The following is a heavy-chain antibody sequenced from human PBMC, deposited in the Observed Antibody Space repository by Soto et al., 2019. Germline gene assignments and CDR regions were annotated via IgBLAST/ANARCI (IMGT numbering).Heavy chain of an antibody. D-gene: IGHD1-7*01. V-gene: IGHV3-23*01. CDR3: AKGNSWSPALVLDI. J-gene: IGHJ3*02. CDR1: GFTFRSYA. CDR2: ISGSAGST. Sequence: GGSLRLSCTASGFTFRSYAMNWVRQAPGKGLEWVSAISGSAGSTYYAESVKGRFTISRDTSKNTLKLKMNSLRAEDTAVYYCAKGNSWSPALVLDIWGQGTMVTVSS.